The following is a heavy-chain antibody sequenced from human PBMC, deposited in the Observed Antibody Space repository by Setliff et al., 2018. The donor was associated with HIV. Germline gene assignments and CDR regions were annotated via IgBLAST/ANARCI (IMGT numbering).Heavy chain of an antibody. CDR3: ASARIPTGGASTSFDY. CDR1: GFTFSNYA. D-gene: IGHD2-15*01. V-gene: IGHV3-23*01. Sequence: GGSLRLSCAASGFTFSNYAMSWVRQAPGKALEWVSSISGSGGSTYYADSVKGRFTISRDNSKNTLSLQMNSLRAEDTAVYYCASARIPTGGASTSFDYCGQGTLVTVSS. J-gene: IGHJ4*02. CDR2: ISGSGGST.